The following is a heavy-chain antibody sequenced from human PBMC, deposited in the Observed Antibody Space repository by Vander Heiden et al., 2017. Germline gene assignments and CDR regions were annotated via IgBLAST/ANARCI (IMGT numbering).Heavy chain of an antibody. V-gene: IGHV1-69*10. CDR3: ARAGVPAAIGNWFDP. D-gene: IGHD2-2*02. CDR1: GGTFSSYA. J-gene: IGHJ5*02. CDR2: IIAILGIA. Sequence: QVQLVQSGAEVKKPGSSVKVSCKASGGTFSSYAISWVRQAPGQGLEWMGGIIAILGIANYAQKFQGRVTITADKSTSTAYMELSSLRSEDTAVYYCARAGVPAAIGNWFDPWGQGTLVTVSS.